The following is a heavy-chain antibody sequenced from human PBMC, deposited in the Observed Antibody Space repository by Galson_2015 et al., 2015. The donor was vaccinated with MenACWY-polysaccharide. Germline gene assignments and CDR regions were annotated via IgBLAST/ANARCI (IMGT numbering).Heavy chain of an antibody. V-gene: IGHV4-61*01. CDR2: MSYSGRA. J-gene: IGHJ5*02. CDR3: AREPTKSGIFGWFDP. CDR1: GGSVSSGSDY. D-gene: IGHD1-26*01. Sequence: ETLSLTCTVSGGSVSSGSDYWSWLRQPPGKGLEWIGYMSYSGRANQNPSLSSRVTIFLDTSKNQLSQRLTSVTAADTAMYYCAREPTKSGIFGWFDPWGQGTLVSVSS.